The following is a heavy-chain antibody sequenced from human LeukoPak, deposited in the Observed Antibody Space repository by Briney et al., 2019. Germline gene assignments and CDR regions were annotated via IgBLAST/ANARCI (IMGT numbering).Heavy chain of an antibody. CDR2: ISWNSGSI. CDR3: ARSVDTAMFGPELQLLFRPKLASDY. D-gene: IGHD5-18*01. V-gene: IGHV3-9*01. J-gene: IGHJ4*02. CDR1: GFTFDDYA. Sequence: AGGSLRLSCAASGFTFDDYAMHWVRQAPGKGLEWVSGISWNSGSIGYADSVKGRFTISRDNAKNSLYLQMNSLRSDDTAVYYCARSVDTAMFGPELQLLFRPKLASDYWGQGTLVTVSS.